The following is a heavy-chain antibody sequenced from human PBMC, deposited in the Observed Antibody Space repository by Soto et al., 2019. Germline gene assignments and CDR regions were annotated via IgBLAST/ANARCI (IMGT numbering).Heavy chain of an antibody. CDR1: GGSISSGGYY. Sequence: QVQLQESGPGLVKPSQTLSLTCTVSGGSISSGGYYWSWIRQHPGKGLEWIGYIYYSGSTYYNPSLKSRVTISVDPSKNQFSLKLSSVTAAETAVYYCARGGITIFGVVIIDWYFDLWGRGTLVTVSS. V-gene: IGHV4-31*03. CDR2: IYYSGST. J-gene: IGHJ2*01. CDR3: ARGGITIFGVVIIDWYFDL. D-gene: IGHD3-3*01.